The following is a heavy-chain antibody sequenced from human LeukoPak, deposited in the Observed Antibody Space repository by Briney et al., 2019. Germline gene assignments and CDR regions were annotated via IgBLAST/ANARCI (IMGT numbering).Heavy chain of an antibody. CDR2: INPNSGGT. Sequence: GASVKVSCKASGYTFTGYYMHWVRQAPGQGLEWMGWINPNSGGTNYAQKFQGRVTMTRDTSISTAYMELSRLRSDDTAVYYCARARKYPIVVVPAALFDPWGQGTLVTVSS. V-gene: IGHV1-2*02. CDR3: ARARKYPIVVVPAALFDP. J-gene: IGHJ5*02. CDR1: GYTFTGYY. D-gene: IGHD2-2*01.